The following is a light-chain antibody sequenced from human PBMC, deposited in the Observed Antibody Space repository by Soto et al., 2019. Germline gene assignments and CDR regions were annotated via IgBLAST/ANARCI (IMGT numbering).Light chain of an antibody. V-gene: IGKV1-17*01. Sequence: DIQMTQSPFSLSASVGDRVTITCLASQGIRNVGWFQQKPGEAPKRLIYATSNLESGVPSRFSGSGSGTEFTLTISSLQPEDFATYFWLQHNTYPYTFGQGTKLDIK. J-gene: IGKJ2*01. CDR2: ATS. CDR3: LQHNTYPYT. CDR1: QGIRNV.